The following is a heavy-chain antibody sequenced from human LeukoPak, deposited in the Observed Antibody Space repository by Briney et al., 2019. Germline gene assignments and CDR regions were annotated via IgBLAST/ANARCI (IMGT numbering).Heavy chain of an antibody. CDR1: GFTFSSYA. J-gene: IGHJ4*02. V-gene: IGHV3-23*01. CDR2: ISGSGGST. D-gene: IGHD3-22*01. CDR3: AKDRDSSGYYRYFDY. Sequence: GGSLRLSCAASGFTFSSYAMSWVRQAPGKGLEWVSAISGSGGSTYYADSVKGRFTISRDNSKNTLYLQMNSLRAEDTAVYYCAKDRDSSGYYRYFDYWGQGTLVTVSS.